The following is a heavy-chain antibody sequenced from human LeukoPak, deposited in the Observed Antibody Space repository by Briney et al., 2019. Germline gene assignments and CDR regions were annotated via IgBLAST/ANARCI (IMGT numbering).Heavy chain of an antibody. CDR1: GGSISSSSYY. Sequence: PSETLSLTCTVSGGSISSSSYYWGWIRQPPGKGLEWIGSIYYSGSTYYNPSLKSRVTISVDTSKNQFSLKLSSVTAADTAVYYCARHEKYGGYDYWGQGTLVTVSS. CDR3: ARHEKYGGYDY. V-gene: IGHV4-39*01. CDR2: IYYSGST. D-gene: IGHD4-23*01. J-gene: IGHJ4*02.